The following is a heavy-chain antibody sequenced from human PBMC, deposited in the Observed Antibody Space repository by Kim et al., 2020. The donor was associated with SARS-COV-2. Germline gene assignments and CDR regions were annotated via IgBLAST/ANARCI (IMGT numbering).Heavy chain of an antibody. Sequence: DSVKGRFTISRDNSKNTLYLQMNSLRAEDTAVYYCAKEGAVAGTRGPFDYWGQGTLVTVSS. V-gene: IGHV3-23*01. D-gene: IGHD6-19*01. CDR3: AKEGAVAGTRGPFDY. J-gene: IGHJ4*02.